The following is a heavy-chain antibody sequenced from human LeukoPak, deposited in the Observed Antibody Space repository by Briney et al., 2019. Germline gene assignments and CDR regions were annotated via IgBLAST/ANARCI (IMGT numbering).Heavy chain of an antibody. D-gene: IGHD4-17*01. Sequence: GESLKISCKGSGYRFTTYWIGWVRQAPGQGLEWMGWINPNSGGTNYAQKFQGRVTMTRDTSISTAYMELSRLRSDDTAVYYCARYADGDADYWGQGTLVTVSS. CDR1: GYRFTTYW. CDR2: INPNSGGT. J-gene: IGHJ4*02. V-gene: IGHV1-2*02. CDR3: ARYADGDADY.